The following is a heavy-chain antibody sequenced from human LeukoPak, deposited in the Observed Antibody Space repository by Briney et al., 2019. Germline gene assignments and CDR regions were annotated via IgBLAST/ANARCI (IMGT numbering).Heavy chain of an antibody. CDR1: GFTFSSYE. D-gene: IGHD6-13*01. Sequence: GGSLRLPCAASGFTFSSYEMNWVRQAPGKGLEWVSYISSSGNTTHYADSVKGRFTISRDNAKNSLYLQMNSLRAEDTAVYYCARGGYSSSWYFAYWGQGTLVTVSS. CDR3: ARGGYSSSWYFAY. CDR2: ISSSGNTT. V-gene: IGHV3-48*03. J-gene: IGHJ4*02.